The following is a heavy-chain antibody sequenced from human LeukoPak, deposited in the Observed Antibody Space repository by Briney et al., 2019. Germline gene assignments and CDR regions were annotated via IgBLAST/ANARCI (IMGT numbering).Heavy chain of an antibody. Sequence: GGSLRLSCAASGFTFNIYSMNWVRQAPGKGLEWVSSISSSSSYIYYADSVKGRFTISRDNAKNSLYLQMNSLRAEDTAVYYCARVRGYSYGPPGYWGQGTLVTVSS. CDR1: GFTFNIYS. CDR3: ARVRGYSYGPPGY. J-gene: IGHJ4*02. CDR2: ISSSSSYI. D-gene: IGHD5-18*01. V-gene: IGHV3-21*01.